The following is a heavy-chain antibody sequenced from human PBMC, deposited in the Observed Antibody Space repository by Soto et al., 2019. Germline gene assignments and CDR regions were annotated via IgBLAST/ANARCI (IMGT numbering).Heavy chain of an antibody. D-gene: IGHD6-13*01. CDR2: VSGGGDGT. CDR1: GFTFFHYA. V-gene: IGHV3-23*01. Sequence: GGSLRLSCAASGFTFFHYAMTWVRQTPGKGLEWVSTVSGGGDGTYYADSVKGRFTISRDNSRNTVYLQMNSLRAEDTAVYYCASRHWEEAAADDYWGQGTLVTVSS. J-gene: IGHJ4*02. CDR3: ASRHWEEAAADDY.